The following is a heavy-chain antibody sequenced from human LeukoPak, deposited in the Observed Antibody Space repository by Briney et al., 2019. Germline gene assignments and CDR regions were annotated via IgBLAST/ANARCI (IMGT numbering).Heavy chain of an antibody. CDR1: GYTFTSYY. D-gene: IGHD3-3*02. J-gene: IGHJ4*02. V-gene: IGHV1-46*01. CDR3: ARAAGGSIARYYFDY. CDR2: INPSGGST. Sequence: GASVKVSCKASGYTFTSYYMRWVRQAPGQGLEWMGIINPSGGSTSYAQKFQGRVTMTRDTSTSTVYMELSSLRSEDTAVYYCARAAGGSIARYYFDYWGQGTLVTVSS.